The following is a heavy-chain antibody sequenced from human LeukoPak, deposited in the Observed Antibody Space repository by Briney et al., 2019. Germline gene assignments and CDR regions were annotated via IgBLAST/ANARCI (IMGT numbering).Heavy chain of an antibody. D-gene: IGHD3-22*01. CDR2: VNTDGSSP. J-gene: IGHJ4*02. V-gene: IGHV3-74*01. CDR1: GFTFSTYW. Sequence: GGSLRLSCAASGFTFSTYWMHWVRQTPGKGLVWVSRVNTDGSSPIYADSVKGRFTISRDNAKNSLYLQMNSLRAEDTALYYCARDTYFYDSSPLDHWGQGTLVTVSS. CDR3: ARDTYFYDSSPLDH.